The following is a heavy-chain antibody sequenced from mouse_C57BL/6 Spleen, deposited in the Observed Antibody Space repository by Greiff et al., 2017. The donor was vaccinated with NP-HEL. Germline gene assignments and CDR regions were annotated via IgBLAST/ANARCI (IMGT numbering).Heavy chain of an antibody. J-gene: IGHJ2*01. V-gene: IGHV1-26*01. Sequence: EVQLQQSGPELVKPGASVKISCKASGYTFTDYYMNWVKQSHGKSLEWIGDINPNNGGTSYNQKFKGKATLTVDKSSSTAYMELRSLTSEDSAVYYCARSGNYDEDYWGQGTTLTVSS. CDR3: ARSGNYDEDY. CDR2: INPNNGGT. D-gene: IGHD2-4*01. CDR1: GYTFTDYY.